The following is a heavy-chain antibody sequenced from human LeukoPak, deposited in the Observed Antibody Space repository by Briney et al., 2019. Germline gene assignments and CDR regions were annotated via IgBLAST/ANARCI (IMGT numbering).Heavy chain of an antibody. V-gene: IGHV3-74*01. Sequence: GGSLRLSCAASGFTFSTYWMHWVRQAPGKGLVWLSRISSDGSSTNYADSVKGRFTTSRDNAKNTLYLQMNSLRAEDTAVYYCARDYGEGGYYFDYWGQGTLVIVSS. CDR3: ARDYGEGGYYFDY. J-gene: IGHJ4*02. D-gene: IGHD4-17*01. CDR2: ISSDGSST. CDR1: GFTFSTYW.